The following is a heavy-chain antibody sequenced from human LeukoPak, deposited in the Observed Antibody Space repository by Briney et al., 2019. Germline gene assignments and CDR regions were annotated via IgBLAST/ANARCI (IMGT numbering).Heavy chain of an antibody. J-gene: IGHJ4*02. CDR2: IWYDGSNK. CDR1: GFTFSSYG. V-gene: IGHV3-30*02. Sequence: RGSLRLSCAASGFTFSSYGMHWVRQAPGKGLEWVAVIWYDGSNKYYADSVKGRFTISRDNSKNTLYLQMNSLRAEDTAVYYCAKDRKNEAGIDYWGQGTLVTVSS. D-gene: IGHD1-1*01. CDR3: AKDRKNEAGIDY.